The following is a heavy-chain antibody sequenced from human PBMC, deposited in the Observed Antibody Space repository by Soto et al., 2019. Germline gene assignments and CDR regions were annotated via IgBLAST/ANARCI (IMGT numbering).Heavy chain of an antibody. V-gene: IGHV4-59*08. J-gene: IGHJ4*02. CDR1: GGSISSYY. CDR2: IYYSGST. Sequence: NPSETLSLTCTVSGGSISSYYWSWLRQPPGKGLEWIGYIYYSGSTNYNPSLKSRVTISVDTSKNQFSLKLSSVTAADTAVYYCARWDDFWSGPIDYWGQGTLVTVSS. D-gene: IGHD3-3*01. CDR3: ARWDDFWSGPIDY.